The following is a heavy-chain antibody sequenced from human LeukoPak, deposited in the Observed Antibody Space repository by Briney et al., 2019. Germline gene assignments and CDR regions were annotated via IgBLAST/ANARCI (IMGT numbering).Heavy chain of an antibody. CDR2: ISSSGSTM. Sequence: GGSLRHSCAASGFTFSSYEMNWVRQAPGKGLEWVSHISSSGSTMYYADSVKGRFTISRDNAKNSLYLQMNSLRAEDTAVYYCARDNYDSSGYYFDWGQGTLVTVSS. J-gene: IGHJ4*02. CDR3: ARDNYDSSGYYFD. CDR1: GFTFSSYE. D-gene: IGHD3-22*01. V-gene: IGHV3-48*03.